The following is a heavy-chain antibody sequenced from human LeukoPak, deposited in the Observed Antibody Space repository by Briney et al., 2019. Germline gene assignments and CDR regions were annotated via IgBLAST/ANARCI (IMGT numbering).Heavy chain of an antibody. V-gene: IGHV3-7*01. Sequence: PGGSLRLSSAASGFAFSTFWMGWVRQAPGKGLEWVANIKQDGSEKSYADSLKARFTISRDNGKNSLYLQMNSLRADDTAVYYCAGWDRSHWFDYWGQGTLVTVSS. J-gene: IGHJ4*02. CDR1: GFAFSTFW. CDR2: IKQDGSEK. CDR3: AGWDRSHWFDY. D-gene: IGHD1-26*01.